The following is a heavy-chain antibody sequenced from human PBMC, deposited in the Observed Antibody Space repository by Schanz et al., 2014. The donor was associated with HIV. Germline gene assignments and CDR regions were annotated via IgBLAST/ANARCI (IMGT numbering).Heavy chain of an antibody. V-gene: IGHV3-74*01. J-gene: IGHJ3*01. Sequence: EVKLVESGGGLIKPGESLRLSCVTSGFTFGTKWMYWVRQGPGKGLAWVSYITPDGSVTYADSVKGRFTTSRDSSKNTLYLQMNSLRVEDTATYYCRVFMYSFDVWGQGTMVTVSS. CDR2: ITPDGSVT. D-gene: IGHD2-8*01. CDR1: GFTFGTKW. CDR3: RVFMYSFDV.